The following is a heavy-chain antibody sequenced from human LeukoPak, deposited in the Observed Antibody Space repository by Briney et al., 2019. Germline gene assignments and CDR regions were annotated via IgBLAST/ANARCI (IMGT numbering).Heavy chain of an antibody. D-gene: IGHD1-20*01. CDR3: ARDNGITGTTEFDY. CDR1: GYTFTGYY. CDR2: INPNSGGT. V-gene: IGHV1-2*02. Sequence: GASVKVSCKASGYTFTGYYMHWVRQAPGQGLEWMGWINPNSGGTNYAQKFQGRVTMTRDTSISTAYMELSRLRSDDTAVYYCARDNGITGTTEFDYWGQGTLVTVSS. J-gene: IGHJ4*02.